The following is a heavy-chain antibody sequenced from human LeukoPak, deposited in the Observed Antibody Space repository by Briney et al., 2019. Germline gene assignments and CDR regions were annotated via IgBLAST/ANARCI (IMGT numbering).Heavy chain of an antibody. Sequence: ASVKVSCKASGYTFTSYDINWVRQATGQGLEWMGWMNPNSGNTGYAQKFQGRVTMTRNTSISTAYMELSSLRSEDTAVYYCARGPNPRRRTMVRGVTPYYFDYWGQGTLVTVSS. J-gene: IGHJ4*02. CDR1: GYTFTSYD. CDR2: MNPNSGNT. CDR3: ARGPNPRRRTMVRGVTPYYFDY. V-gene: IGHV1-8*01. D-gene: IGHD3-10*01.